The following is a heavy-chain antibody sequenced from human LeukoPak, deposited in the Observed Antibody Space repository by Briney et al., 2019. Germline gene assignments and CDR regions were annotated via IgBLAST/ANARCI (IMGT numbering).Heavy chain of an antibody. D-gene: IGHD3-3*01. CDR3: AKDAEEITIFGVVITNDY. CDR2: ISAYNGNT. CDR1: GGTFSSYA. Sequence: ASVKVSCKPSGGTFSSYAINWVRQAPGQGLEWMGWISAYNGNTNYAQKLQGRVTMTTDTSTSTAYMELRSLRAEDTAVYYCAKDAEEITIFGVVITNDYWGQGTLVTVSS. J-gene: IGHJ4*02. V-gene: IGHV1-18*01.